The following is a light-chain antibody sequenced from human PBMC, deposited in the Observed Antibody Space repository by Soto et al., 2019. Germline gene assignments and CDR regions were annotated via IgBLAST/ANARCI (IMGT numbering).Light chain of an antibody. Sequence: DIQMTQSPSSLSASVGDRVTITCRTSQTISGYLNWYQQKPGKAPKLLIYTASTLQSGVPSRFTGSGSGTDFTLTINSLQPEDFATYYCQQNYNNPYTFGQGTKLEIK. CDR3: QQNYNNPYT. J-gene: IGKJ2*01. CDR1: QTISGY. V-gene: IGKV1-39*01. CDR2: TAS.